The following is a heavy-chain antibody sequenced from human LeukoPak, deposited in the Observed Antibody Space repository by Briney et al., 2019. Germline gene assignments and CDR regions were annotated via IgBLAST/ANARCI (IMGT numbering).Heavy chain of an antibody. CDR2: INHSGST. J-gene: IGHJ4*02. V-gene: IGHV4-30-2*01. D-gene: IGHD4-23*01. Sequence: NPSQTLSLTCAVSGGSISSGGYSWSWIRQPPGKGLEWIGEINHSGSTNYNPSLKSRVTISVDTSKNQFSLKLSSVTAADTAVYYCARYYGGNSGFDYWGQGTLVTVSS. CDR3: ARYYGGNSGFDY. CDR1: GGSISSGGYS.